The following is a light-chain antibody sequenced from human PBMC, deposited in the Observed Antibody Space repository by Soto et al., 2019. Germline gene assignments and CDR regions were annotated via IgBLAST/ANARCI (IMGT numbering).Light chain of an antibody. CDR2: DAS. V-gene: IGKV3-11*01. CDR1: QSISRY. Sequence: EIVLTQSPATLSLSPGDRATLSCRASQSISRYLAWYQQKPGQAPRLLIYDASKRAAGIPARYSASGSGTDFTLTINSLEPEDFAVYYCQQRSNWPSTCGGGTKVEIK. CDR3: QQRSNWPST. J-gene: IGKJ4*02.